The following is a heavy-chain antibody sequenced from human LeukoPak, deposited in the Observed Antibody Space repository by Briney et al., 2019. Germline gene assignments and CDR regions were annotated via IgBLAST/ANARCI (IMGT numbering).Heavy chain of an antibody. CDR3: ARGGYCSGGRCYFSWFDP. Sequence: SETLSLTCTVSGGSISSYYWSWIRQPPGKGLEWIGYIYYSGSTNYNPSLKSRVTISLDTSKNQFSLKLSSVTAADTAVYYCARGGYCSGGRCYFSWFDPWGQGTLVTVSS. V-gene: IGHV4-59*01. CDR1: GGSISSYY. CDR2: IYYSGST. D-gene: IGHD2-15*01. J-gene: IGHJ5*02.